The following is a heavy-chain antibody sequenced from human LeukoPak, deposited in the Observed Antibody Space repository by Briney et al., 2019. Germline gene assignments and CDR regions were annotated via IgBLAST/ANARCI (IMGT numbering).Heavy chain of an antibody. CDR2: VWHSGST. Sequence: SETLSLTCTVFGGSFSSHTYNWGWIRQPPGKGLEWIGVVWHSGSTHYNPSFNDRVTISVDTSRNVFSLKLSSVTAADTAVYYCASGPVPGLSGYSYYDYWGQGILVTVSS. V-gene: IGHV4-39*01. D-gene: IGHD5-12*01. CDR1: GGSFSSHTYN. CDR3: ASGPVPGLSGYSYYDY. J-gene: IGHJ4*02.